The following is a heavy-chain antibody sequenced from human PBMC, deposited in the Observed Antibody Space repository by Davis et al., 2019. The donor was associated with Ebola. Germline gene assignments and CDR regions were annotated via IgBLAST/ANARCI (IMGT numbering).Heavy chain of an antibody. CDR3: ARGSRYWYFDL. V-gene: IGHV3-11*06. CDR2: FSSSSSYI. Sequence: GGSLRLSCAASGFTFSDYYMSWIRQAPGKGLEWVSYFSSSSSYINNADSVKGRFTISRDNAKNSLYMQMNSLRAEDTAVYYCARGSRYWYFDLWGRGTLVTVSS. J-gene: IGHJ2*01. CDR1: GFTFSDYY.